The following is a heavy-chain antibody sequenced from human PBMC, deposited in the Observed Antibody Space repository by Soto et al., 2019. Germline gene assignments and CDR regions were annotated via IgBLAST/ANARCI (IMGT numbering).Heavy chain of an antibody. CDR2: ISFSGTT. J-gene: IGHJ6*03. CDR1: GGSISSSDYY. V-gene: IGHV4-31*03. Sequence: SETLSLTCTVSGGSISSSDYYWNWIRQLPGKGLEWIGYISFSGTTYYSPSLKSRVIILIDTPKNHFSLKMTSVTAADTAVYYCARSPYMDVWGKGTTVTISS. CDR3: ARSPYMDV.